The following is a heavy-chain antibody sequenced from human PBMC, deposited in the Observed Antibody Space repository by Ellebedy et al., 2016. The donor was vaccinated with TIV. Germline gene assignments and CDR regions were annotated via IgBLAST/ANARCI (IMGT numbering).Heavy chain of an antibody. CDR1: GYTFPNYL. D-gene: IGHD3-10*01. CDR3: ARLPYYYASGTYSPFDF. J-gene: IGHJ4*02. Sequence: GESLKISXKGSGYTFPNYLIAWVRRMPGKGLEWMGIVSPDDSSNKISPSFQGRVTISADKSSSTAYLQWSSLKASDTAMYFCARLPYYYASGTYSPFDFWGRGTLVTVSS. CDR2: VSPDDSSN. V-gene: IGHV5-51*01.